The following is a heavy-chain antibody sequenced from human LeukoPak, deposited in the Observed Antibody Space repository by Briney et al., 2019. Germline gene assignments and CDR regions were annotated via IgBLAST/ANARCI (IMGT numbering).Heavy chain of an antibody. Sequence: SEILSLTCAVSGDSIIGSYWSWIRQAPGKGLEWIGYIYYSVDTDYNPSLKSRVTISVDMSKKQISLRLTSVTAADTAVYYCARRRYYDSSGYNPTYYFDYWGQGILVTVSS. V-gene: IGHV4-59*01. CDR2: IYYSVDT. D-gene: IGHD3-22*01. CDR3: ARRRYYDSSGYNPTYYFDY. J-gene: IGHJ4*02. CDR1: GDSIIGSY.